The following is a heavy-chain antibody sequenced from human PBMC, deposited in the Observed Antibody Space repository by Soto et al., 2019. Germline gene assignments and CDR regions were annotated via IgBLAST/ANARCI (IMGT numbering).Heavy chain of an antibody. V-gene: IGHV1-69*08. CDR3: ARDSDCSSTSCKLPSYYYGMDV. CDR1: GGTFSSYT. CDR2: IIPILGIA. Sequence: QVQLVQSGAEVKKPGSSVKVSCKASGGTFSSYTISWVRQAPGQGLEWMGRIIPILGIANYAQKFQGRVTITADNPTRTPYMELSSTRSDDTAVYYWARDSDCSSTSCKLPSYYYGMDVWGQGTTVTVSS. J-gene: IGHJ6*02. D-gene: IGHD2-2*01.